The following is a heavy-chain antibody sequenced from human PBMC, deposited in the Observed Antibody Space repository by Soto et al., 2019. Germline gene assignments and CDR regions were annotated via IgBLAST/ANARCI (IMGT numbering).Heavy chain of an antibody. CDR1: GFTFGDYA. CDR2: IRSKAYGGTT. J-gene: IGHJ6*03. V-gene: IGHV3-49*03. CDR3: TRPGIAAAGTRYYYYYMDV. Sequence: VQLVESGGGLVQPGRSLRLSCTASGFTFGDYAMSWFRQAPGKGLEWVGFIRSKAYGGTTEYAASVKGRFTISRDDSKSIAYLQMNSLTTEDTAVYYCTRPGIAAAGTRYYYYYMDVWGKGTTVTVSS. D-gene: IGHD6-13*01.